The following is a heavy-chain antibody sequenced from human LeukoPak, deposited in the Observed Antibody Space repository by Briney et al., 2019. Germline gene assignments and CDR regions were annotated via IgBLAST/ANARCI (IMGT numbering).Heavy chain of an antibody. CDR3: ARRLLQEWCGESINFLDP. Sequence: SETLSLTCTVPGGSNRSSSYYCGWIRQPPGKGLEWIGSIYYSGSTYYNPSLKSRVTISVDTYKNQFSLKLSSVTAADTAVYYCARRLLQEWCGESINFLDPWGQGTLVTVSS. J-gene: IGHJ5*02. CDR2: IYYSGST. V-gene: IGHV4-39*01. CDR1: GGSNRSSSYY. D-gene: IGHD3-10*01.